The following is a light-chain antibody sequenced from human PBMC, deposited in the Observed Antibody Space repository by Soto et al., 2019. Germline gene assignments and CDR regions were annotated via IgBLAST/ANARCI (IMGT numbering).Light chain of an antibody. Sequence: EIVLTQSPATLSLSPGERATLSCRASQSVRSSYLAWYQQKPGQAPSLLIYGASNRATGIADRFSGSGSGTDFTLTISRLEPEDFAVYYCQQYDSSWTFGQGTKVDIK. CDR3: QQYDSSWT. J-gene: IGKJ1*01. V-gene: IGKV3-20*01. CDR2: GAS. CDR1: QSVRSSY.